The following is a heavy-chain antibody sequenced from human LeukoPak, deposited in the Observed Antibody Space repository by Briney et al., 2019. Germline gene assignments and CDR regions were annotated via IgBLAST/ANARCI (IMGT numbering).Heavy chain of an antibody. Sequence: GGSLRLSCAASGFIFSDYYMSWIRQAPGKGLEWVSYISSGGSTIYYANSVKGRFTISRDNAKNSLYLQMNSLRAEDTAVYYCARTYDSSGYYKPNGEYFQHWGQGTLVTVSS. V-gene: IGHV3-11*04. CDR2: ISSGGSTI. D-gene: IGHD3-22*01. J-gene: IGHJ1*01. CDR3: ARTYDSSGYYKPNGEYFQH. CDR1: GFIFSDYY.